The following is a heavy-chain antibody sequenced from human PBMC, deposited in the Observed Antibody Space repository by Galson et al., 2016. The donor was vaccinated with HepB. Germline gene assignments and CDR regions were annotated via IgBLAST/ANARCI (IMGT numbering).Heavy chain of an antibody. CDR3: ARGPVLRFLEWSNWFDP. Sequence: SETLSLTCAVYGGSFSDYFWTWIRQPPGMGLEWIGEVNHGGITNYNPSLKSRVTISLDTSKNQFSLKLSSVTAADTAVYYCARGPVLRFLEWSNWFDPWGQGTLVTVSS. D-gene: IGHD3-3*01. V-gene: IGHV4-34*01. J-gene: IGHJ5*02. CDR2: VNHGGIT. CDR1: GGSFSDYF.